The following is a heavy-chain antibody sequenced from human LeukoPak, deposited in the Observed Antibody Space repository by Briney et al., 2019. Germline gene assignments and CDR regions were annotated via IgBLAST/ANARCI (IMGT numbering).Heavy chain of an antibody. Sequence: GGSLRLSCAASGFTFSSYGMHWVRQAPDQGLEWVAVIWNDGSNKYYVDSVKGRFTISRDNSKNTLYLQMNSLRTEDTAVYYCARDYCSSTSCLFDYWGQGTLVTVSS. V-gene: IGHV3-33*01. CDR1: GFTFSSYG. CDR3: ARDYCSSTSCLFDY. J-gene: IGHJ4*02. CDR2: IWNDGSNK. D-gene: IGHD2-2*01.